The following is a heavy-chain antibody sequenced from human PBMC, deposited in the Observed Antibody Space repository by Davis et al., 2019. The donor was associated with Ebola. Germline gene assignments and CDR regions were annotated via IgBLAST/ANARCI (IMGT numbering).Heavy chain of an antibody. V-gene: IGHV1-2*02. J-gene: IGHJ4*02. Sequence: ASVKVSCKASGYTFTGYYMYWVRQAPGQGLEWMGWINPNSGGTNYAQKFQGRVTMTRDTSINTAYLELSRLRSDDTAVYYCAREFYDYVCGSSFYYFDYWGQGTLVTVSS. CDR3: AREFYDYVCGSSFYYFDY. CDR2: INPNSGGT. CDR1: GYTFTGYY. D-gene: IGHD3-16*01.